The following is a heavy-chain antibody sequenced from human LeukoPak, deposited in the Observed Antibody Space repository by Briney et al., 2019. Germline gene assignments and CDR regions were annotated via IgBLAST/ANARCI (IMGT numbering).Heavy chain of an antibody. CDR3: AKGALWFGEPYYFDY. V-gene: IGHV3-30*02. Sequence: GRSLRLSCAASGFTFSSYAMHWVRQAPGKGLEWVAFIRYDGSNKYYADSVKGRFTISRDNSKNTLYLQMNSLRAEDTAVYYCAKGALWFGEPYYFDYWGRGTLVTVSS. D-gene: IGHD3-10*01. CDR2: IRYDGSNK. CDR1: GFTFSSYA. J-gene: IGHJ4*02.